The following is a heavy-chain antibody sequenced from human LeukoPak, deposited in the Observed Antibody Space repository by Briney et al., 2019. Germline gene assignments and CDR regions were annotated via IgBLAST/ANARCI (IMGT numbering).Heavy chain of an antibody. V-gene: IGHV3-30*18. Sequence: GGSLRLSCAASGFTFSSYGMHWVRQAPGKGLEWVAVISYDGSNKYYADSVKGRFTISRDNSKNTLYLQMNSLRAEDTAVYYCAKDGRVRRFYYYYMDVWGKGTTVTVSS. CDR3: AKDGRVRRFYYYYMDV. D-gene: IGHD1-26*01. CDR2: ISYDGSNK. J-gene: IGHJ6*03. CDR1: GFTFSSYG.